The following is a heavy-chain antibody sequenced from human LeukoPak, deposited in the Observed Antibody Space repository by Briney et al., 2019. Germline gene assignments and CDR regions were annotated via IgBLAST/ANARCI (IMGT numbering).Heavy chain of an antibody. CDR1: GFTFSSYS. D-gene: IGHD6-19*01. J-gene: IGHJ4*02. CDR2: ISSSSSYI. CDR3: ARRVAGLFDY. V-gene: IGHV3-21*01. Sequence: GGSLRLSCAASGFTFSSYSMNWVRQTPGKGLEWVSSISSSSSYIYYADSVKGRFTISRDNAKNSLYLQMNSLRAEDTAVYYCARRVAGLFDYWGQGTLVTVSS.